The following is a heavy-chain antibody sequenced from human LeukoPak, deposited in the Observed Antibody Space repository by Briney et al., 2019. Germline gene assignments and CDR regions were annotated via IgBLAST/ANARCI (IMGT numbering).Heavy chain of an antibody. CDR1: GYTFVGYY. Sequence: GASVKVSCKTSGYTFVGYYVHWVRQAPGQGLEWMGWINPNSGGTNYAQKFQGRVTMTRNTSISTAYMELSSLRSEDTAVYYCAREWELRYWGQGTLVTVSS. V-gene: IGHV1-2*02. CDR3: AREWELRY. CDR2: INPNSGGT. J-gene: IGHJ4*02. D-gene: IGHD1-26*01.